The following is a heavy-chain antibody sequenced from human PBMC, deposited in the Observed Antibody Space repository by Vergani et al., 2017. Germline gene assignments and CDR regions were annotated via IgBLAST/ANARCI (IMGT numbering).Heavy chain of an antibody. CDR3: SKDEQYTAPWESDYFQVLDV. D-gene: IGHD1-26*01. CDR2: SSSDVKST. Sequence: LESGGGLVQPGGSIRLSCFGSGFTFSTFNMHWVRQIPGKGLEYISGSSSDVKSTNYAKCVKCRFILTRDNSKNSLHLQMGNLRVEDTGIDSCSKDEQYTAPWESDYFQVLDVWGQGTTVTVSS. CDR1: GFTFSTFN. V-gene: IGHV3-64*01. J-gene: IGHJ6*02.